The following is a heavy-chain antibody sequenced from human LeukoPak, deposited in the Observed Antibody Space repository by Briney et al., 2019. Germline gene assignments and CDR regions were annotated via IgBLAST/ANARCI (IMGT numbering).Heavy chain of an antibody. CDR3: AKWGDYDILTGYYDSDY. D-gene: IGHD3-9*01. J-gene: IGHJ4*02. CDR1: GFTFSSYA. Sequence: PGGSLRLSCAASGFTFSSYAMHWVRQAPGKGLEWVAVISYDGSNKYYADSVKGRFTISRDNSKNTLYLQMNSLRAEDTAVYYCAKWGDYDILTGYYDSDYWGQGTLVTVSS. CDR2: ISYDGSNK. V-gene: IGHV3-30*04.